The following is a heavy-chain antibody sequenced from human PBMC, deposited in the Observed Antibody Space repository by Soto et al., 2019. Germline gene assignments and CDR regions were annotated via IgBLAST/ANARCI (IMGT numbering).Heavy chain of an antibody. CDR2: INSDGSST. J-gene: IGHJ4*01. CDR1: GFTFSSYW. CDR3: ARAYYDFWSGSPTFAY. D-gene: IGHD3-3*01. V-gene: IGHV3-74*01. Sequence: EVQLVESGGGLVQPGGSLRLSCAASGFTFSSYWMHWVRQAPGKGLVWVSRINSDGSSTSYADSVKGRFTIARDNAKNTLYLHMNSLRAGDTAVYYCARAYYDFWSGSPTFAYWGHGTLVTVSS.